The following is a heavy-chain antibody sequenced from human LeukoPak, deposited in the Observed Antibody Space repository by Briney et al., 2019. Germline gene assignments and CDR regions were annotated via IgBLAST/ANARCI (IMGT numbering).Heavy chain of an antibody. D-gene: IGHD1-26*01. CDR1: GFTFSSYA. CDR3: AKDNSGNFLSPFDY. J-gene: IGHJ4*02. Sequence: GGSLRLSCAASGFTFSSYAMSWVRQAPGKGLEWVSTISGSGGDAYYADSVKGRFTMSRDNSKNTLDLQMSSLRAEDTAIYYCAKDNSGNFLSPFDYWGQGTLVAVSS. V-gene: IGHV3-23*01. CDR2: ISGSGGDA.